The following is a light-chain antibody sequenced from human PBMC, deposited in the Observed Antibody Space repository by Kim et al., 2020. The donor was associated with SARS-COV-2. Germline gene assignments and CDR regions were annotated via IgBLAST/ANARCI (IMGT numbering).Light chain of an antibody. V-gene: IGKV1-13*02. CDR3: QQYNSYPT. CDR2: DAS. Sequence: AIQLTQSPSSLSASVGDRVTITCRASQGISSCLAWYQQKPGKAPKLLIYDASSLESGVPSRFSGSGSGTDFTLTISSLQPDDFATYYCQQYNSYPTFGEGTQVEIK. J-gene: IGKJ4*02. CDR1: QGISSC.